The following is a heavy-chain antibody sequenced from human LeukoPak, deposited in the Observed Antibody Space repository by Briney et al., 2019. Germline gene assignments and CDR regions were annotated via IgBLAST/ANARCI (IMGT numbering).Heavy chain of an antibody. CDR1: GFTFSSYA. CDR2: ISYDGSNK. J-gene: IGHJ5*02. Sequence: GGSLRLSCAASGFTFSSYAMHWVRQAPGKGLEWVAVISYDGSNKYYADSVKGRFTISRDNSKNTLCLQMNSLRAEDTAVYYCAGGPKQQLLWGRASNGFDPWGQGTLVTVSS. D-gene: IGHD2-2*01. V-gene: IGHV3-30*04. CDR3: AGGPKQQLLWGRASNGFDP.